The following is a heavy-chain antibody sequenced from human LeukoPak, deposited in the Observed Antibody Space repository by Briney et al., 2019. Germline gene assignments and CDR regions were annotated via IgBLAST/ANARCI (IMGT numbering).Heavy chain of an antibody. CDR2: ISSSGSTI. CDR3: ARAPGSSGYAFDI. V-gene: IGHV3-48*03. J-gene: IGHJ3*02. Sequence: PGGSLRLSCAASGFTFTSYEMNWVRQAPGKGLEWVSYISSSGSTIYYADSVKGRFTISRDNAKNSLYLQMSSLRAEDTAVYYCARAPGSSGYAFDIWGQGTVVTVSS. CDR1: GFTFTSYE. D-gene: IGHD6-13*01.